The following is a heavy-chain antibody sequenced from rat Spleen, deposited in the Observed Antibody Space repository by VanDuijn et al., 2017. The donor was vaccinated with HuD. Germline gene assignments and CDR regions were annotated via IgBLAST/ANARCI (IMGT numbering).Heavy chain of an antibody. CDR3: TRDQNWGPPFDY. Sequence: QVQLKESGPGLVQPSQTLSLTCTVSGFSLTSNGVSWVRQPPGKGLEWIAAISSGGSTYYNSALKSRLSISRDTSKSQVFLKMNSLQTEDTAIYFCTRDQNWGPPFDYWGQGVMVTVSS. CDR1: GFSLTSNG. J-gene: IGHJ2*01. CDR2: ISSGGST. V-gene: IGHV2S12*01. D-gene: IGHD5-1*01.